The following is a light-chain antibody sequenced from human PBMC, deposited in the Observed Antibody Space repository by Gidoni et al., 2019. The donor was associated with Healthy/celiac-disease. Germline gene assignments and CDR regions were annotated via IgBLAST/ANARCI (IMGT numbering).Light chain of an antibody. CDR1: QSVLYSSNNKNY. V-gene: IGKV4-1*01. Sequence: DIVMTQSPDSLALSLGTTATINCKPSQSVLYSSNNKNYLAWYQQKPGQPPKLLIYWASTRESGVPDRFSGSGSGTDFTLTISSLQAEDVAVYYCQQYYSTPLTFGPGTKVDIK. CDR2: WAS. J-gene: IGKJ3*01. CDR3: QQYYSTPLT.